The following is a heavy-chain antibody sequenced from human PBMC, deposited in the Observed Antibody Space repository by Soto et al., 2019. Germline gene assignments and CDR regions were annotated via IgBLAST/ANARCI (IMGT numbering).Heavy chain of an antibody. CDR3: ARRYGTCFDY. V-gene: IGHV4-34*01. D-gene: IGHD5-18*01. J-gene: IGHJ4*02. Sequence: SETWSFPCTVSVGSTRSYSWPGIRQPPGTGLEWIGEINHSGSTNYNPSLKSRVTISVDTSKNQFSLKLSPVTAADTAVYYCARRYGTCFDYWGQGTLVTVSS. CDR2: INHSGST. CDR1: VGSTRSYS.